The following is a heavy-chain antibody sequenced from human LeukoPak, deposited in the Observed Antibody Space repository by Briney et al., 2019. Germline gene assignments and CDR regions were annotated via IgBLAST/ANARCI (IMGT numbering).Heavy chain of an antibody. CDR3: AKMQGYFDY. CDR2: ITSSGETT. V-gene: IGHV3-23*01. CDR1: GSIPFNSYS. J-gene: IGHJ4*02. Sequence: GGSLRLSCAASGSIPFNSYSMSWVRPAPGKGLEWVSAITSSGETTYYADSVKGRFTISRDNSKNMVYLQMNGLRAEDAATYYCAKMQGYFDYWGQGSLVTASS.